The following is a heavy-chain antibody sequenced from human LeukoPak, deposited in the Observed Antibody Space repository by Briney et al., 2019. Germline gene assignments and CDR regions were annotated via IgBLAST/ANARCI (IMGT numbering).Heavy chain of an antibody. V-gene: IGHV3-23*01. D-gene: IGHD2-15*01. CDR3: AKDQEFEELLPFDY. CDR1: GFTFSSYA. CDR2: ISGSGGST. J-gene: IGHJ4*02. Sequence: GGSLRLSCAASGFTFSSYAMSWVRQAPGKGLEWVSAISGSGGSTYYADSVKGRFTISRDNSRNTLYLQMNSLRAEDTAVYYCAKDQEFEELLPFDYWGQGTLVTVSS.